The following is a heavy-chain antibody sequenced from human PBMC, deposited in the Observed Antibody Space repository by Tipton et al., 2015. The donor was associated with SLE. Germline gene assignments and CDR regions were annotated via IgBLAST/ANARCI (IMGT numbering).Heavy chain of an antibody. Sequence: LRLSCNVSGDSISTGYYYWGWIRQPPGKGLEWIGSVYYSGSTYYNPSLKSRVTISVDTSKNQFSLKLSSVTVADTAVYYCARHSEWEPGLFDLWGRGTLVTVSP. V-gene: IGHV4-39*01. CDR1: GDSISTGYYY. D-gene: IGHD1-26*01. J-gene: IGHJ2*01. CDR3: ARHSEWEPGLFDL. CDR2: VYYSGST.